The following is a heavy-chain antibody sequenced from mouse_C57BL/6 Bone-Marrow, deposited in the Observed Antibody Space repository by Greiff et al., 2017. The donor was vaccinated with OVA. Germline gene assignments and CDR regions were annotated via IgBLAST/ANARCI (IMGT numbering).Heavy chain of an antibody. J-gene: IGHJ3*01. CDR1: GYTFTSYG. Sequence: QVQLQQSGAELARPGASVKLSCKASGYTFTSYGISWVKQRTGQGLEWIGEIYPRSGNTYYNEKFKGKATLTADKSSSTAYMELRSRTSEDSAVYCCARCFDPFAYWGQGTLVTVSA. CDR2: IYPRSGNT. CDR3: ARCFDPFAY. V-gene: IGHV1-81*01.